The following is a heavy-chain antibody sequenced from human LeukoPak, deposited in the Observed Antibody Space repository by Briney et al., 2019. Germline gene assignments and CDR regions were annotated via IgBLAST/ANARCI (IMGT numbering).Heavy chain of an antibody. J-gene: IGHJ4*02. V-gene: IGHV4-61*01. CDR2: IYYSGST. CDR3: ARTELLWFGEIEGYYFDY. Sequence: SETLSLTCTVSGGSVSSGSYWWRWIRQPPGQGLDRLGYIYYSGSTNYNPSLKSRVTISVDTSKNQFSLKLSSVTAADTAVYYCARTELLWFGEIEGYYFDYWGQGTLVTVSS. D-gene: IGHD3-10*01. CDR1: GGSVSSGSYW.